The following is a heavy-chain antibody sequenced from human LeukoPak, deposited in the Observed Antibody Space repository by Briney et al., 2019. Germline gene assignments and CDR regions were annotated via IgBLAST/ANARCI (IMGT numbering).Heavy chain of an antibody. CDR1: GFTITSYW. J-gene: IGHJ3*02. CDR3: ARGPTDFDASDI. CDR2: IKQDGSEA. V-gene: IGHV3-7*01. Sequence: GGSLRLSCAASGFTITSYWMSWVRQVPGKGLESVAHIKQDGSEADYVDTVRGRFIISRDNAKNSLYLQMNSLRVEDTAVYHCARGPTDFDASDIWGHGTLVTVSS.